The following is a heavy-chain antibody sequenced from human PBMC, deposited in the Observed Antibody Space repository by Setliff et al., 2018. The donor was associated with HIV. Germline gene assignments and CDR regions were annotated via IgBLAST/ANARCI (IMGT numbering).Heavy chain of an antibody. D-gene: IGHD3-10*01. Sequence: ASVKVSCKASGGTFSSYAISWVRQAPGQGLEWMGVINPNGGSTSYARKFQDRVTMTRDTSTSTVYMDLTSLRSEDTAVYFCARARQGSGSFDNWGQGTLVTVSS. CDR1: GGTFSSYA. CDR3: ARARQGSGSFDN. V-gene: IGHV1-46*01. CDR2: INPNGGST. J-gene: IGHJ4*02.